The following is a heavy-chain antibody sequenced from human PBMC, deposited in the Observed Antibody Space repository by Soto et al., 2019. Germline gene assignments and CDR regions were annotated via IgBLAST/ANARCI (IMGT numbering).Heavy chain of an antibody. D-gene: IGHD3-10*01. CDR2: INPSGGST. CDR1: GYTFTSYY. Sequence: QVQLVQSGAEVKKPGASVKVSCKASGYTFTSYYMHWVRQAPGQGLEWLGIINPSGGSTSYAQKFQGRVTMTRDTSTSTVYMGVSSLRSEDTAVYYCAGSGTPRYWGQGTLVTVSS. J-gene: IGHJ4*02. CDR3: AGSGTPRY. V-gene: IGHV1-46*01.